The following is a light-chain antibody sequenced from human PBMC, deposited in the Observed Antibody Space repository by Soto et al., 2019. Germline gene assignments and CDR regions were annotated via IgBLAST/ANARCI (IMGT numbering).Light chain of an antibody. Sequence: EIVLTQSPGTLSLSPGERATLSCRASQSVSSSYLARYQQKPGQAPRLLIYGASSRATGIPDRFSGSGSGTVFTLTISRLEPEDFAVYYWQQYGSSPYTFGQGTKLEIK. CDR2: GAS. CDR3: QQYGSSPYT. V-gene: IGKV3-20*01. CDR1: QSVSSSY. J-gene: IGKJ2*01.